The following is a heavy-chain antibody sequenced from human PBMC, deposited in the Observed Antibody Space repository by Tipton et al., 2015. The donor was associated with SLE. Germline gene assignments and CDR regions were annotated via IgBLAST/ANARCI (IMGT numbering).Heavy chain of an antibody. CDR2: IYNSGIT. V-gene: IGHV4-61*02. J-gene: IGHJ6*03. Sequence: TLSLTCTATGDSVTSSGYYWSRIRQHPGKGLEWIGLIYNSGITNYNPSLQSRVTLSVDMSKNQFSLRLSSVTAADTGVYYCVKSVVLVSPRDYYYYMDVWGKWTTFTVSS. CDR3: VKSVVLVSPRDYYYYMDV. D-gene: IGHD5/OR15-5a*01. CDR1: GDSVTSSGYY.